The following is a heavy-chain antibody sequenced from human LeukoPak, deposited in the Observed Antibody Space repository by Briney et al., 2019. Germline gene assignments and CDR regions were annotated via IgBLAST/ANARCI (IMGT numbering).Heavy chain of an antibody. D-gene: IGHD2-2*01. Sequence: ASVKVSCKSSGHTFTNYYLHWARRAPGQGLEWLGWIHPNTGATNYAQKFQGRVTVTRDTSISTTYVELSRLTSADTAVCYCASYASGYNWLKVWGQGTLVTVSS. J-gene: IGHJ5*02. CDR1: GHTFTNYY. V-gene: IGHV1-2*02. CDR2: IHPNTGAT. CDR3: ASYASGYNWLKV.